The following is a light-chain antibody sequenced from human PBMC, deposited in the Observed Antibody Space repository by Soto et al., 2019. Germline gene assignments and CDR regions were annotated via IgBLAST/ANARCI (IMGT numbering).Light chain of an antibody. CDR1: QDITAY. V-gene: IGKV1-33*01. CDR2: DAS. Sequence: DIQMTQSPSSLSASVGDRVTITCQASQDITAYLNWYQQKPGQAPKLLIFDASNLETGVSSRFSGSGSRTDFTFTISSLQPDDIATYYCLQYDVLPYTFGPGTKLEIK. CDR3: LQYDVLPYT. J-gene: IGKJ2*01.